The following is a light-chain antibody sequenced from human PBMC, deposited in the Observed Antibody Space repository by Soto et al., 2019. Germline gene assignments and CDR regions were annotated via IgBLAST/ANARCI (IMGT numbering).Light chain of an antibody. J-gene: IGKJ4*01. CDR3: QQSFSTPQT. CDR2: VAS. V-gene: IGKV1-9*01. Sequence: DIQLTQSPSFLSSSVGDIVTITVRASQGISSYLAWYQQKPGKAPKLLINVASTLQGGVPSRFSGSGSGTEFTLAISSLQPEDSATYYCQQSFSTPQTFGGGTKVDIK. CDR1: QGISSY.